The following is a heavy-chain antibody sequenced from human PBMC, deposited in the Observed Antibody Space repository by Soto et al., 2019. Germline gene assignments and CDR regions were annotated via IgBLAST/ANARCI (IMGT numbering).Heavy chain of an antibody. CDR2: INVYNDRT. D-gene: IGHD4-17*01. V-gene: IGHV1-18*01. CDR3: AREGGYGDYQDAAFDI. J-gene: IGHJ3*02. Sequence: QVQLVQSGAEVKKPGASVKVSCKASGYSFTSYSISWVRQAPGQGLEWMGWINVYNDRTNYAQNLQGRVTLTTDRSTTTAYRELRSLTSGDTAVYYCAREGGYGDYQDAAFDIWGQGTLVTVSS. CDR1: GYSFTSYS.